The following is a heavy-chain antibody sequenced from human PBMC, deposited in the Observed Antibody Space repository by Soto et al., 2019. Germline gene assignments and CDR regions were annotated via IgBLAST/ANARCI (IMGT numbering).Heavy chain of an antibody. D-gene: IGHD1-26*01. J-gene: IGHJ4*02. CDR2: ISYSGST. CDR3: ARDSGSYSWFDY. V-gene: IGHV4-31*03. CDR1: GGSFSSGGYY. Sequence: QVQLQESGPGLVKPSQTLSLTCTVSGGSFSSGGYYWNWIRQRPGKGLEWIGYISYSGSTYYNPSLKSRLTISLDTSKNQFSLKLSSVTAAGTAVYYCARDSGSYSWFDYWGQGTLVTVSS.